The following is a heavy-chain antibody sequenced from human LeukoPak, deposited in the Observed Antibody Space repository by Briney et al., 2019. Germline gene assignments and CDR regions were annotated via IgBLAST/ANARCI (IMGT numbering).Heavy chain of an antibody. CDR1: GFTFSSYS. CDR3: ASSGPTAYYMDV. V-gene: IGHV3-21*01. J-gene: IGHJ6*03. CDR2: ISSSSSYI. Sequence: PGGSLRLSCAASGFTFSSYSMNWVRQAPGKGLEWVSSISSSSSYIYYADSVKGRFTISRDNAKNSLYLQMNSLRAEDTAVYYCASSGPTAYYMDVWGKGTTVTVSS. D-gene: IGHD5-18*01.